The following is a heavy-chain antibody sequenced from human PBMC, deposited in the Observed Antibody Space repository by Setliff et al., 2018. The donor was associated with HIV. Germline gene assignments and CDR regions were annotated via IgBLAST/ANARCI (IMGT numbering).Heavy chain of an antibody. Sequence: PSETLSLTCTVSGVSGGSINNYQWSWIRQPPGKGLEWIGYIYTSGSSNYNPSLKSRVTISGDTSKRQFSLKMSSVTAADTAVYYCARGEPVDILTGYFDYWGQGTQVTVSS. J-gene: IGHJ4*02. D-gene: IGHD3-9*01. CDR2: IYTSGSS. V-gene: IGHV4-4*08. CDR3: ARGEPVDILTGYFDY. CDR1: GGSINNYQ.